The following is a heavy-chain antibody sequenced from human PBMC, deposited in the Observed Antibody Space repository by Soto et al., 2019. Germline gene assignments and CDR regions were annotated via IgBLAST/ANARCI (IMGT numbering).Heavy chain of an antibody. CDR2: INHSGST. D-gene: IGHD2-15*01. V-gene: IGHV4-34*01. J-gene: IGHJ6*03. CDR1: GGSFSGYY. CDR3: ARDSIVVVAATSGLTYYYYMDV. Sequence: QVQLQQWGAGLLKPSETLSLTCAVYGGSFSGYYWSWIRQPPGKGLEWIGEINHSGSTNYNPSLKSRVTISVDTSKTQFSLKLSSVTAADTAVYYCARDSIVVVAATSGLTYYYYMDVWGKGTTVTVSS.